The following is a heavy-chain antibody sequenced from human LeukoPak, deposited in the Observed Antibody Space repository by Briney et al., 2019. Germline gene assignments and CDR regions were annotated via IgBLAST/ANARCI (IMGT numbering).Heavy chain of an antibody. Sequence: SETLSLTCTVSGGSISSSSYYWGWIRQPPRKGLEWIGSIYYSGSTYYNPSLKSRVTISVDTSKNQFSLKLSSVTAADTAVYYCARTRSSGYLTFDYWGQGILVTVSS. J-gene: IGHJ4*02. V-gene: IGHV4-39*01. D-gene: IGHD3-22*01. CDR1: GGSISSSSYY. CDR2: IYYSGST. CDR3: ARTRSSGYLTFDY.